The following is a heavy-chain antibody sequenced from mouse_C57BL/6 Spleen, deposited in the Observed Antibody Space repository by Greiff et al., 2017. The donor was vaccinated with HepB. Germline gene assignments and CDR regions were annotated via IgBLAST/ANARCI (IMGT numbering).Heavy chain of an antibody. Sequence: EVQLQESGPGLVKPSQSLSLTCSVTGYSITSGYYWNWIRQFPGNKLEWMGYISYDGSNNYNPSLKNRISITRDTSKNQFFLKLNSVTTEDTATYYCARREGYYDYPYYFDYWGQGTTLTVSS. J-gene: IGHJ2*01. CDR3: ARREGYYDYPYYFDY. CDR2: ISYDGSN. CDR1: GYSITSGYY. D-gene: IGHD2-4*01. V-gene: IGHV3-6*01.